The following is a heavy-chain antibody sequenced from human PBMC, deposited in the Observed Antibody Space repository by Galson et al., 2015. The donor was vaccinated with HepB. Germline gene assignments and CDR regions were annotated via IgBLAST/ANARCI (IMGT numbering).Heavy chain of an antibody. CDR1: GYTFTSYG. CDR2: ISAYNGNT. D-gene: IGHD3-3*01. Sequence: SVKVSCKASGYTFTSYGISWVRQAPGQGLEWMGWISAYNGNTNYAQKLQGRVTMTTDTSTSTAYMELRSLRSDDTAVYYCARASRAPRGFWSGYYTGPDAFDIWGQGTMVTVSS. V-gene: IGHV1-18*04. J-gene: IGHJ3*02. CDR3: ARASRAPRGFWSGYYTGPDAFDI.